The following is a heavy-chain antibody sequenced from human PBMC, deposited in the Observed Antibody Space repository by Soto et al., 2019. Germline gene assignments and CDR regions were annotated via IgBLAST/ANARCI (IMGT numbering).Heavy chain of an antibody. V-gene: IGHV1-2*04. CDR3: ARAGAVNMYPWFAP. CDR2: INPNSGGT. J-gene: IGHJ5*02. D-gene: IGHD3-10*02. Sequence: GQGLEWMGWINPNSGGTNYAKKFQGWVAMTRDTSISTAYMELSRLRSDDTAVYYCARAGAVNMYPWFAPRGHGTLVPGSP.